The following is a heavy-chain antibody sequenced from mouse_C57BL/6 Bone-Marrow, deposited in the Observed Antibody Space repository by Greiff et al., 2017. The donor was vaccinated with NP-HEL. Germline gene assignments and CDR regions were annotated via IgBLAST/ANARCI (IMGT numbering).Heavy chain of an antibody. CDR3: AKSLLLLFYWYFDV. CDR1: GYTFTSYN. D-gene: IGHD1-1*02. Sequence: SGAELVRPGASVKMSCKASGYTFTSYNMHWVKQTPRQGLEWIGAIYPGNGDTSYNQKFKGKATLTVDKSSSTAYMQLSSLTSEDSAVYFCAKSLLLLFYWYFDVWGTGTTVTVSS. CDR2: IYPGNGDT. V-gene: IGHV1-12*01. J-gene: IGHJ1*03.